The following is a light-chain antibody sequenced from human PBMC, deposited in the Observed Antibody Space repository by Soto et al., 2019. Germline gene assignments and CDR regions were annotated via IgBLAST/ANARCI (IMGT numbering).Light chain of an antibody. CDR2: RNN. J-gene: IGLJ1*01. Sequence: QSVLTQPPSASGTPGQGVTISCSGSTSSIGSNYVYWYQQLPGTAPKLLIYRNNQRPSGVPDRFSGSKSGTSASLAISGLRSDDEADYFCAIWDDSLNGFYVFGTGTKLTVL. CDR1: TSSIGSNY. V-gene: IGLV1-47*01. CDR3: AIWDDSLNGFYV.